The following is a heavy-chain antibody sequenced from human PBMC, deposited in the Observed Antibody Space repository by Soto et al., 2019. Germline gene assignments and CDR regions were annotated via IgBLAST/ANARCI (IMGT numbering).Heavy chain of an antibody. CDR1: GFALSDHW. V-gene: IGHV3-7*01. CDR3: ARGTNLHFLEWLPVDY. D-gene: IGHD3-3*01. Sequence: GGSLRLSCAASGFALSDHWMSWVRQAPGKGLEWVANIKQDGHKRYYVDSVKGRFTISRDNAKNSLFLQMNGLRVEDTAVYYCARGTNLHFLEWLPVDYWGQGTRVTVSS. CDR2: IKQDGHKR. J-gene: IGHJ4*02.